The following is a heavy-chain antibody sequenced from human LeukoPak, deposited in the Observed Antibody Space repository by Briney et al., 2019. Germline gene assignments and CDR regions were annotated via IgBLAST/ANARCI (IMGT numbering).Heavy chain of an antibody. CDR3: ARGIPYSSSWTFDY. CDR2: IIPIFGTA. Sequence: ASVKVSRKASGGTFSSYAIGWVRQAPGQGLEWMGGIIPIFGTANYAQKFQGRVTITADESTSTAYMELSSLRSEDTAVYYCARGIPYSSSWTFDYWGQGTLVTVSS. D-gene: IGHD6-13*01. J-gene: IGHJ4*02. V-gene: IGHV1-69*13. CDR1: GGTFSSYA.